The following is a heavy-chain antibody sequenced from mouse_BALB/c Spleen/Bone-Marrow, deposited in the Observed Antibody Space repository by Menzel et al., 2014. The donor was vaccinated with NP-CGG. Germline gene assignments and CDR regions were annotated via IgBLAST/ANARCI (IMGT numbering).Heavy chain of an antibody. Sequence: DSGVNFRHSAGSLRLSCTSYKFTFTDYYMSWVRQPPGKALEWLAFIRNKAYGYTTEYSASVRGRFTISRDNSQSILYLQMNTLRAEDSATYYCARFPMD. CDR3: ARFPMD. CDR2: IRNKAYGYTT. CDR1: KFTFTDYY. J-gene: IGHJ4*01. V-gene: IGHV7-3*02.